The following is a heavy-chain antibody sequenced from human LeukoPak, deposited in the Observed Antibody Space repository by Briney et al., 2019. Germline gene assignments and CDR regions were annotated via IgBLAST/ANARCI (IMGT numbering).Heavy chain of an antibody. CDR1: RFTFSSYA. V-gene: IGHV3-64*01. D-gene: IGHD2-15*01. J-gene: IGHJ3*02. Sequence: GGSLRLSCAASRFTFSSYAIHWVRQAPGKGLEYVSVVNRKGGSTYSENSVKGRITISRDNSKNTLYLQMNSLRAEDTAVYYCAKERWTSAWAFDIWGQGTMVTVSS. CDR2: VNRKGGST. CDR3: AKERWTSAWAFDI.